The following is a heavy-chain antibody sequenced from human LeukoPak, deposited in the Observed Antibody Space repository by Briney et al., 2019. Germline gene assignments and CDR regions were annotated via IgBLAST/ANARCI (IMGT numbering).Heavy chain of an antibody. D-gene: IGHD1-1*01. CDR1: GFSFGDNH. J-gene: IGHJ4*01. CDR3: VSQEGVRYFDY. Sequence: GGSLRLSCAGSGFSFGDNHMSWVRQAPGKGLEWIAYISARAYTMYYADSVKGRFTISRDNAKSSLYLQMHSLGADDTAVYYCVSQEGVRYFDYWGQEPWSPSPQ. V-gene: IGHV3-11*01. CDR2: ISARAYTM.